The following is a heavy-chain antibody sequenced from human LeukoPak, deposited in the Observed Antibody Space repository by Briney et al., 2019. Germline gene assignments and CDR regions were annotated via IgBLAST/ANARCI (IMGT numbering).Heavy chain of an antibody. CDR1: GFTFSSYG. CDR2: ISSNGGST. CDR3: VKGGAAAGNFDH. J-gene: IGHJ4*02. D-gene: IGHD6-13*01. Sequence: GGSLRLTCSASGFTFSSYGMHWVRQAPGKGLEYVSAISSNGGSTYYADSVKGRFTISRDNSKNTLDLQMSSLRAEDTAVYYCVKGGAAAGNFDHWGQGTLVSLSS. V-gene: IGHV3-64D*06.